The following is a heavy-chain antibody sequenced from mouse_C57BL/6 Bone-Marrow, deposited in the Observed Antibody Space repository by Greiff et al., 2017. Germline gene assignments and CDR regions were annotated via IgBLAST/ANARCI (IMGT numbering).Heavy chain of an antibody. Sequence: EVHLVESGGGLVQPGGSLKLSCAASGFTFSDYGMAWVRKAPRKGPEWVAFISNLAYSIYYADNVTGRFTISRENAKNNRYLEMSSLRSEDTAMYYCARAPGGAMNYWGQGTSVTVSS. D-gene: IGHD3-1*01. J-gene: IGHJ4*01. CDR1: GFTFSDYG. CDR2: ISNLAYSI. V-gene: IGHV5-15*01. CDR3: ARAPGGAMNY.